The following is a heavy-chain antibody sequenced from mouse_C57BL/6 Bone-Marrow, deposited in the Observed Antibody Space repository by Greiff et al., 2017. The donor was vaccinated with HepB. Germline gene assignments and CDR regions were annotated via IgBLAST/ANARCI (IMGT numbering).Heavy chain of an antibody. Sequence: EVQVVESGGGLVQPGGSLKLSCAASGFTFSDYYMYWVRQTPEKRLEWVAYISNGGGSTYYPDTVKGRFTISRDNAKNTLYLQMSRLKSEDTAMYYCAREGFLYAMDYWGQGTSVTVSS. CDR3: AREGFLYAMDY. CDR2: ISNGGGST. V-gene: IGHV5-12*01. J-gene: IGHJ4*01. CDR1: GFTFSDYY.